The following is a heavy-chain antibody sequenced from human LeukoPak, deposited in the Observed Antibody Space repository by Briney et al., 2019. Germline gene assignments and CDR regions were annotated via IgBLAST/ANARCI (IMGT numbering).Heavy chain of an antibody. CDR1: GYTFTGYY. V-gene: IGHV1-2*02. CDR3: AREGGGAMIVVVFDY. CDR2: INPNSGGT. Sequence: ASVKVSCKASGYTFTGYYMHWVRQAPGQGLEWMGWINPNSGGTNYAQKFQGRVTMTRDTSTSTVYMELSSLRSEDTAVYYCAREGGGAMIVVVFDYWGQGTLVTVSS. J-gene: IGHJ4*02. D-gene: IGHD3-22*01.